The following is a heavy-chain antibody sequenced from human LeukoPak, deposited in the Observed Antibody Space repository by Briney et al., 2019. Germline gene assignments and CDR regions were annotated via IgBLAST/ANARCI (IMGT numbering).Heavy chain of an antibody. CDR3: ARHYMVRGVLDY. Sequence: SETLSLTCAVYGGSFSGYYWSWIRQPPGKGLEWIGEINHSGSTNYNPSLKSRVTISVDTSKNQFSLKLSSVTAADTAVYYCARHYMVRGVLDYWGQGTLVTVSS. CDR2: INHSGST. J-gene: IGHJ4*02. V-gene: IGHV4-34*01. CDR1: GGSFSGYY. D-gene: IGHD3-10*01.